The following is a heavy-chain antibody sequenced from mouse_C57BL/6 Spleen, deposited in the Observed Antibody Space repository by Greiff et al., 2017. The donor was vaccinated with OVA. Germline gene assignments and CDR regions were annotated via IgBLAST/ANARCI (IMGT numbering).Heavy chain of an antibody. Sequence: QVQLQQPGAELVRPGSSVKLSCKASGYTFTSYWMHWVKQRPIQGLEWIGNIDPSDSETHYNQKFKDKATLTVDKSSSTAYMQLSSRTSEDSAVYYCARGTAQAPAWFAYWGQGTLVTVSA. CDR3: ARGTAQAPAWFAY. J-gene: IGHJ3*01. D-gene: IGHD3-2*02. V-gene: IGHV1-52*01. CDR2: IDPSDSET. CDR1: GYTFTSYW.